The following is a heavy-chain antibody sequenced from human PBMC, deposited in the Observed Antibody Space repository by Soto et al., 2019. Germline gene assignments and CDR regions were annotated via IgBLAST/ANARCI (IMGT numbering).Heavy chain of an antibody. CDR2: IYYSGST. V-gene: IGHV4-59*01. CDR1: GGSISSYY. Sequence: SETLSLTCTVSGGSISSYYWSWIRQPPGKGLEWIGYIYYSGSTNYNPSLKSRVTISVDTSKNQFSLKLSSVTAADTAVYYCARDGGGTVDYWGQGTXVTVSS. D-gene: IGHD3-16*01. CDR3: ARDGGGTVDY. J-gene: IGHJ4*02.